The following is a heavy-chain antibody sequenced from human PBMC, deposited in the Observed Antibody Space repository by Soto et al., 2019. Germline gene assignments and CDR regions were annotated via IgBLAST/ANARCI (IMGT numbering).Heavy chain of an antibody. J-gene: IGHJ3*01. D-gene: IGHD4-4*01. Sequence: PGESLKISCKGSGYSFTSQWIGWVRQMPGKGLEWMGFLYPSDPAIKYSPFFQGLVTISANKSITTAYLQWSSLKASDTAMYYCPSRKVTSDAFDFWGQGTMVTVS. CDR1: GYSFTSQW. CDR2: LYPSDPAI. CDR3: PSRKVTSDAFDF. V-gene: IGHV5-51*01.